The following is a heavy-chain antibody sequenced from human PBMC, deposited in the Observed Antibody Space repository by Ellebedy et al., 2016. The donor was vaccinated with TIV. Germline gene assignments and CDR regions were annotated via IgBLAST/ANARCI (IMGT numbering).Heavy chain of an antibody. J-gene: IGHJ5*02. V-gene: IGHV3-33*01. CDR3: ARDRGEGKTLSFLDL. CDR1: EWGFSNFG. Sequence: GGSLRLSCVASEWGFSNFGMHWVRQAPGKGLEWVALIWFDGTNEDYADSVKGRFITSRDNAKNSLFLQMDSLRAEDTAVYYCARDRGEGKTLSFLDLWGQGTLVTVSS. D-gene: IGHD4-17*01. CDR2: IWFDGTNE.